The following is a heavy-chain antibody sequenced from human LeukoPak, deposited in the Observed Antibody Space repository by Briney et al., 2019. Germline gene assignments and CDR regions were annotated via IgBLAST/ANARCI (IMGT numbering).Heavy chain of an antibody. Sequence: SVKVSCKASGFTFTSSAVQWVRQARGQRLEWIGWIVVGSGNTNYAQKFQERVTITRDMSTSTAYMELSSLRSEDTAVYYCAASYDFWSGYSLDYWGQGTLVTVSS. D-gene: IGHD3-3*01. CDR1: GFTFTSSA. CDR2: IVVGSGNT. CDR3: AASYDFWSGYSLDY. J-gene: IGHJ4*02. V-gene: IGHV1-58*01.